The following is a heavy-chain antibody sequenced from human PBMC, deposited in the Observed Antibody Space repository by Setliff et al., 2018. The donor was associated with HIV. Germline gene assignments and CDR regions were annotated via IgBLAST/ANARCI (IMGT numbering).Heavy chain of an antibody. CDR3: ARHTIDISLLVVQDPGPFDI. Sequence: GESLKISCTGSGYGFSNHWIGWVRQMPGRGLEWMGIIYPQDSDTRYSPSFEGHVTISADRSRNTAYLQWTALKAYDTAMYYCARHTIDISLLVVQDPGPFDIWGRGTMVTVSS. D-gene: IGHD3-10*01. V-gene: IGHV5-51*01. CDR1: GYGFSNHW. J-gene: IGHJ3*02. CDR2: IYPQDSDT.